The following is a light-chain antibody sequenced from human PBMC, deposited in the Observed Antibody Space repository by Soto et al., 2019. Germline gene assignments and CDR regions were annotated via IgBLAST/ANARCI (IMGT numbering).Light chain of an antibody. Sequence: EMVLTQSPATLSVSPGERATLSCTASQSFSSNLAWYQQKPGQAPRLLIYGASTRATGIPARFSGSGSGTEFTLTISSLQSEDVATYYCQKYKSAPYTFGPGTKVDIK. V-gene: IGKV3-15*01. CDR1: QSFSSN. CDR2: GAS. CDR3: QKYKSAPYT. J-gene: IGKJ3*01.